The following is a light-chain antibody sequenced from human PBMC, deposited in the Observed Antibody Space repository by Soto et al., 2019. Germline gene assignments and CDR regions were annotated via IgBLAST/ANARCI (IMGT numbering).Light chain of an antibody. CDR1: QPVSSSY. CDR2: GAS. J-gene: IGKJ1*01. CDR3: QQCGISTWP. Sequence: EIVMTQSPGPLSLSPGERATLSCRASQPVSSSYLAWYQQKPGQAPRLLIYGASTRATGIPDRFSGSGSGKDFPLTISRLEPENCAVYYCQQCGISTWPFGQGTKVDIK. V-gene: IGKV3-20*01.